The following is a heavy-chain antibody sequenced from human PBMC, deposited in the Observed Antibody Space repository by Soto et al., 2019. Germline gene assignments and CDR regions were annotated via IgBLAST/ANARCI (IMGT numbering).Heavy chain of an antibody. CDR2: ISAYNGNT. CDR3: AREGVVSIFGVVKAGSFDP. CDR1: GYTFTSYG. D-gene: IGHD3-3*01. V-gene: IGHV1-18*01. Sequence: ASVKVSCKASGYTFTSYGISWVRQAPGQGLEWMGWISAYNGNTNYAQKLQGRVTMTTDTSTSTAYMELRSLRSDDTAVYYCAREGVVSIFGVVKAGSFDPWGQGTRVTVSS. J-gene: IGHJ5*02.